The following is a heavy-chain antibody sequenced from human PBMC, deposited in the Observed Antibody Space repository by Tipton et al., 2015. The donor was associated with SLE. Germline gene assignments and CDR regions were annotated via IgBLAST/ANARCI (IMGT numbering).Heavy chain of an antibody. Sequence: TLSLTCTVSGDSISSGGYYWSWIRQHPGKGLEYIGYIHYRRNTYYNPSLRSRVFISVDTSKNQFSLKLSSVTAADTAVYYCASSNLCGGGCYHYWGQGTLVTVSS. V-gene: IGHV4-31*03. D-gene: IGHD2-21*01. CDR1: GDSISSGGYY. J-gene: IGHJ4*02. CDR2: IHYRRNT. CDR3: ASSNLCGGGCYHY.